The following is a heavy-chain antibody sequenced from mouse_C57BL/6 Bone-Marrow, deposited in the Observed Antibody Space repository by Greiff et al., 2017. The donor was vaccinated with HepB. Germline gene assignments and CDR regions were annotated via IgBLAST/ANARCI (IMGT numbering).Heavy chain of an antibody. Sequence: QVQLQQSGAELARPGASVKLSCKASGYTFTSYGISWVKQRTGQGLEWIGEIYPRSGNTYYNEKFKGKATLTADKSSSTAYMELRSLTSEDSAVYFCARGRDDYDEEYYFDYWGKGTTLTVSS. CDR1: GYTFTSYG. J-gene: IGHJ2*01. V-gene: IGHV1-81*01. CDR2: IYPRSGNT. CDR3: ARGRDDYDEEYYFDY. D-gene: IGHD2-4*01.